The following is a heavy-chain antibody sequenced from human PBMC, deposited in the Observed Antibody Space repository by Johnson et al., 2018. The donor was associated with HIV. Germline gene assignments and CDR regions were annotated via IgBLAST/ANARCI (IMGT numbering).Heavy chain of an antibody. CDR3: ARATVESAFDI. V-gene: IGHV3-30*02. J-gene: IGHJ3*02. CDR1: GVTFSSYG. D-gene: IGHD4-23*01. CDR2: IRYDGNNK. Sequence: QMLLVESGGGVVQPGGSLRISCAASGVTFSSYGMHWVRQAPGKGLEGVAFIRYDGNNKYYADSVKGRFTISRDNSKNTLYLQMNSLRAEDTAVYYCARATVESAFDIWGQGTMVTVSS.